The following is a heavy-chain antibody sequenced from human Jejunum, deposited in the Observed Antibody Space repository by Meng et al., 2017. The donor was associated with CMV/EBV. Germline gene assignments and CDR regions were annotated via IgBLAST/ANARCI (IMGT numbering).Heavy chain of an antibody. D-gene: IGHD7-27*01. J-gene: IGHJ4*02. CDR2: ITPSSGGT. V-gene: IGHV1-2*06. CDR3: VRANLGSADY. CDR1: GYTFTGYY. Sequence: QVQLVQSGAEVKKPGGSVKVSCKASGYTFTGYYMHWLRQAPGQGLEWVGRITPSSGGTTYAQKFQGRVTMTRDTSISTAYMELSSLRSDDAAIYYCVRANLGSADYWGQGTLVTVSS.